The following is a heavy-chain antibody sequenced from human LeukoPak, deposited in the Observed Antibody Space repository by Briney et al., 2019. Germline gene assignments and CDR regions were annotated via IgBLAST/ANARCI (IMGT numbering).Heavy chain of an antibody. D-gene: IGHD3-22*01. V-gene: IGHV1-18*03. CDR1: GYTFTSYG. CDR3: ARGAYYYDSSDPFDP. J-gene: IGHJ5*02. CDR2: ISAYNGNT. Sequence: ASVKVSCKASGYTFTSYGISWVRQAPGQGLEWMGWISAYNGNTNYAQKLQGRVTMTTDTSTSTAYMELRSLRSDDMAVYYCARGAYYYDSSDPFDPWGQGTLVTVSS.